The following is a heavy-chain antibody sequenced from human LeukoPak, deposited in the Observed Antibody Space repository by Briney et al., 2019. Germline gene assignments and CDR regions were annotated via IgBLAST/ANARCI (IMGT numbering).Heavy chain of an antibody. D-gene: IGHD6-6*01. J-gene: IGHJ4*02. CDR2: ISESGVTT. CDR3: AKGSSMTIAARLNY. V-gene: IGHV3-23*01. Sequence: GGSLRLSCAASGFTSSSYAMHWVRQAPGKGLEWVSAISESGVTTYYADSVKGRFTISRDNSKNTLYLQVNSLRAEDTAVYYCAKGSSMTIAARLNYWGQGTLVTVSS. CDR1: GFTSSSYA.